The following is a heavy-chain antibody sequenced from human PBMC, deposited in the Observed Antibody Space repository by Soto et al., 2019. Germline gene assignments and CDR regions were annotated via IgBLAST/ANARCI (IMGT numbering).Heavy chain of an antibody. CDR2: IYYSGST. CDR1: GGSISSYY. V-gene: IGHV4-59*01. D-gene: IGHD6-19*01. J-gene: IGHJ6*03. Sequence: PSETLSLTCTVSGGSISSYYWSWIRQPPGKGLEWIGYIYYSGSTNYNPSLKSRVTISVDTSKNQFSLKLSSVTAADTAVYYCARAPPVAGYYYYYMDVWGKGTTVTVS. CDR3: ARAPPVAGYYYYYMDV.